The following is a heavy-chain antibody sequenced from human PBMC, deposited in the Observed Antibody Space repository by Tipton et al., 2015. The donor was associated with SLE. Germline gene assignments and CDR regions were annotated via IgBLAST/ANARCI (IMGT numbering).Heavy chain of an antibody. CDR1: GYSISSNYY. D-gene: IGHD3-10*01. J-gene: IGHJ3*02. CDR3: ARVGEYYYGSGSYSDAFDI. Sequence: TLSLTCAVSGYSISSNYYWGWIRQPPGKGLEWIGSIYHSGTTYYNPSLKSRVTISIDTSINQFSLKLSSVTAADTAVYYCARVGEYYYGSGSYSDAFDIWGQGTMVTVSS. CDR2: IYHSGTT. V-gene: IGHV4-38-2*01.